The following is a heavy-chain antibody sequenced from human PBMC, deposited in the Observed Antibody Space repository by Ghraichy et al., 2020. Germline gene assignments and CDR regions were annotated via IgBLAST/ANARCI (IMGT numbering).Heavy chain of an antibody. Sequence: GESLNISCAASGFTFDDYTMHWVRQAPGKGLEWVSLISWDAGSTHYADSVKGRFTISRDNSKNSLYLQMNSLRTEDTALYQCAKDMERLPRLSGGVDSWGQGTLVTVSS. CDR3: AKDMERLPRLSGGVDS. V-gene: IGHV3-43*01. CDR2: ISWDAGST. J-gene: IGHJ4*02. CDR1: GFTFDDYT. D-gene: IGHD1-26*01.